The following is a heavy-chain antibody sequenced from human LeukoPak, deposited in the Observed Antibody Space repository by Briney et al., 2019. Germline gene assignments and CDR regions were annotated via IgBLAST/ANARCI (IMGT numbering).Heavy chain of an antibody. D-gene: IGHD4-17*01. CDR1: GFTFSSYA. CDR3: ARAMTTDY. J-gene: IGHJ4*02. CDR2: ISSRSSDK. V-gene: IGHV3-21*01. Sequence: GGSLRLSCAASGFTFSSYAMHWVRQAPGEGLEWVSCISSRSSDKYYSDSVKGRFTISRDNAMNSLYLQMNSLRAEDTAVYYCARAMTTDYWGQGTLVTVSS.